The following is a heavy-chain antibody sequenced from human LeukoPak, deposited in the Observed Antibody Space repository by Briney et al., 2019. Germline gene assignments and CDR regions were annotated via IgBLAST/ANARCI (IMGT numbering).Heavy chain of an antibody. V-gene: IGHV1-18*01. CDR2: ISAYNGNT. CDR3: ARDQAATNTQVRFCLD. J-gene: IGHJ4*02. Sequence: ASVKVSCKSSGYTFTSYGISWVRQAPGQGLEWMGWISAYNGNTNFAQKLQGRVTMTTDTSTSTAYMDLRSLRSDDTAVYYCARDQAATNTQVRFCLDWGQGTLVTVSS. CDR1: GYTFTSYG. D-gene: IGHD3-9*01.